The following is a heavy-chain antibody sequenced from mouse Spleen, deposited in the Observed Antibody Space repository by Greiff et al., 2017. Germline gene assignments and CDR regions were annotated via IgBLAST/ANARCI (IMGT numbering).Heavy chain of an antibody. V-gene: IGHV14-4*02. CDR3: NAGTTVVEDAMGY. Sequence: EVKLVESGAELVRSGASVKLSCTASGFNIKDYYMHWVKQRPEQGLEWIGWIDPENGDTDYAPKFQGKATMTADTSSNTAYLQLSSLTSEDTAVYYCNAGTTVVEDAMGYWGQGTSVTVSS. J-gene: IGHJ4*01. CDR2: IDPENGDT. D-gene: IGHD1-1*01. CDR1: GFNIKDYY.